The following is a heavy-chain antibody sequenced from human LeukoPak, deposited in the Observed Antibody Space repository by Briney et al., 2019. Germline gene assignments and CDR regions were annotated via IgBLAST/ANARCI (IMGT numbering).Heavy chain of an antibody. J-gene: IGHJ4*02. Sequence: ASVKVSCKASGYTFTSYYMHWVRQAPGQGLEWMGIINPSGGSTSYAQKFQGRVTMTRDTSTSTVYMELSSLRSEDTAVYYCARDIWLLGRDGYNHSDYWGQGTLVTVSS. CDR2: INPSGGST. V-gene: IGHV1-46*03. CDR1: GYTFTSYY. D-gene: IGHD5-24*01. CDR3: ARDIWLLGRDGYNHSDY.